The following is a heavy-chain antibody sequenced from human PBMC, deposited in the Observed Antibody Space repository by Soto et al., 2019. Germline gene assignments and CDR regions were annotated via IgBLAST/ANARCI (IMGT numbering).Heavy chain of an antibody. CDR2: IYHSGST. Sequence: SETLSLTCAVSGGSISSSNWWSWVRQPPGKGLEWIGEIYHSGSTNYKPSLKSRVTISLDKSKNQFSLKLSCVTAADTAVYYCARGGYVDTAMSGYFQHWGQGTLVTVSS. V-gene: IGHV4-4*02. D-gene: IGHD5-18*01. CDR3: ARGGYVDTAMSGYFQH. J-gene: IGHJ1*01. CDR1: GGSISSSNW.